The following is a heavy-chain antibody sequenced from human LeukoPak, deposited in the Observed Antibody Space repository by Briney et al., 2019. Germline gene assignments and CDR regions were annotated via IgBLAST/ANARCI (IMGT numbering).Heavy chain of an antibody. D-gene: IGHD3-10*01. CDR3: ARRLVRGVIISEFDC. J-gene: IGHJ4*02. CDR1: GGSISSDNSY. Sequence: TSETLSLTCTVSGGSISSDNSYWGWIRQPPGKGLEWIGTIYYSGITYYNPSLKSRVTISVDTSKNQFSLKLSSVTAADTAVYYCARRLVRGVIISEFDCWGQGTLVTVSS. CDR2: IYYSGIT. V-gene: IGHV4-39*01.